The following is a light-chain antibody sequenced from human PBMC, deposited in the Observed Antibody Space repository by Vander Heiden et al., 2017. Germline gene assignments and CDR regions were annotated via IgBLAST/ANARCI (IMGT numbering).Light chain of an antibody. CDR3: QSADSSGTYRV. Sequence: SYERTQPPSVSVHPGQTARITCSGDALAKQYAYWYQQKPGQAPVLVIYKDSERPSGIPERFSGSSSGTTVTLTISGVQAEDEADYYCQSADSSGTYRVFGGGTKLTVL. V-gene: IGLV3-25*03. J-gene: IGLJ3*02. CDR1: ALAKQY. CDR2: KDS.